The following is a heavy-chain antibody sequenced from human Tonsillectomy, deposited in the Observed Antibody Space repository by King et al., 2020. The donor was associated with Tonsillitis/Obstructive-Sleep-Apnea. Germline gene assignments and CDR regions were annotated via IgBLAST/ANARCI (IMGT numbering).Heavy chain of an antibody. V-gene: IGHV1-46*01. CDR1: GYTFTRYY. Sequence: QLVQSGAEVKKPGASVKVSCKASGYTFTRYYIHCVRQARGQGLEWMGIINPTTGITTYAQKFQGRVTMTRDTSTTTVYIDLSSLRSEDTAVYYCARDDVVARYIDSWGQGTLVTVSS. CDR3: ARDDVVARYIDS. CDR2: INPTTGIT. J-gene: IGHJ4*02. D-gene: IGHD5-12*01.